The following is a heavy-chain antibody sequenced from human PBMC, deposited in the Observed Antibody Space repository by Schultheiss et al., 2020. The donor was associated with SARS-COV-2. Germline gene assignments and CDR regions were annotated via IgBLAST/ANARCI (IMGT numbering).Heavy chain of an antibody. CDR2: ISYDGSNK. D-gene: IGHD3-10*01. Sequence: GGSLRLSCAASGFTFSSYGMHWVRQAPGKGLEWVAVISYDGSNKYYADSVKGRFTISRDNSKNTLYLQMNSLRAEDTAVYYCASSWGSDDYGSGSPKGDYYYGMDVWGQGTTVTVSS. CDR1: GFTFSSYG. J-gene: IGHJ6*02. V-gene: IGHV3-30*03. CDR3: ASSWGSDDYGSGSPKGDYYYGMDV.